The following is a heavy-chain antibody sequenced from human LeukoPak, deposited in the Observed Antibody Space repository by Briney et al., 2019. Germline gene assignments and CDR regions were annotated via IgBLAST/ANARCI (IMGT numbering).Heavy chain of an antibody. CDR3: ARGRSHYGSGSYII. V-gene: IGHV4-39*07. CDR1: GGSVSSGSYY. D-gene: IGHD3-10*01. J-gene: IGHJ4*02. CDR2: INHSGST. Sequence: KSSETLSLTCTVSGGSVSSGSYYWSWIRQPPGKGLEWIGEINHSGSTNYNPSLKSRVTISVDTSKNQFSLKLSSVTAADTAVYYCARGRSHYGSGSYIIWGQGTLVTVSS.